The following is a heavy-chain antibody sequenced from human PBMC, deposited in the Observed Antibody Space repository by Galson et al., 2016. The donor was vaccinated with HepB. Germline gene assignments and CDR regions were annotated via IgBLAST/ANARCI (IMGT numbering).Heavy chain of an antibody. Sequence: SLRLSCAASGFTFSSYAMHWARQAPGKGLEYVSAISSNGGSTYYADSVKGRFTISRDNAKNSLYLQMNSLRDEDTAVYYCARDGGIPGAAFDIWGQGTMVTVSS. D-gene: IGHD3-16*01. CDR2: ISSNGGST. CDR3: ARDGGIPGAAFDI. V-gene: IGHV3-64*04. CDR1: GFTFSSYA. J-gene: IGHJ3*02.